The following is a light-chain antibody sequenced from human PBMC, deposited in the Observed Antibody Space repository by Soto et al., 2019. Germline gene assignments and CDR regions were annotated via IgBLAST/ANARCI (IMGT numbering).Light chain of an antibody. Sequence: QSALTQPRSVSGSPGQSVTISCTGTSSDIGDYDYVSWYQQHPGKVPRLMIYDVNRRPSGVPDRFSGFKSASTASLTISGLQAEDEADYYCCSYAGSYTLVFGGGTKLTVL. CDR2: DVN. CDR1: SSDIGDYDY. V-gene: IGLV2-11*01. CDR3: CSYAGSYTLV. J-gene: IGLJ2*01.